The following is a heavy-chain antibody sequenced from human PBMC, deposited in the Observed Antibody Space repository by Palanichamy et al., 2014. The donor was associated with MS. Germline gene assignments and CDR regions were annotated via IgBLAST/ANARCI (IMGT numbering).Heavy chain of an antibody. V-gene: IGHV3-33*08. CDR3: ARDPRSGGSQHAFDI. CDR2: IWYDGSNK. D-gene: IGHD2-15*01. Sequence: QVQLVEVWGGVVQPGRSLRLSCAASGFTFSSYGMHWVRQAPGKGLEWVAVIWYDGSNKYYADSVKGRFTISRDNSKNTLYLQMNSLRAEDTAVYYCARDPRSGGSQHAFDIWGQGTMVTVSS. J-gene: IGHJ3*02. CDR1: GFTFSSYG.